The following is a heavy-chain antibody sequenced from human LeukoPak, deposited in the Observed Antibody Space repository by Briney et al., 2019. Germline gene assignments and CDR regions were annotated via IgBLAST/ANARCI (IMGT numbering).Heavy chain of an antibody. CDR3: ARRTFGGVIAY. CDR2: IYTSGST. J-gene: IGHJ4*02. Sequence: SESLSLTCTVSGGSISSGSYYWSWIRQPAGKGLEWIGRIYTSGSTNYNPSLKSRVTISVDTSKNQFSLKLSSVTAADTAVYYCARRTFGGVIAYWGQGTLVTVSS. D-gene: IGHD3-16*02. CDR1: GGSISSGSYY. V-gene: IGHV4-61*02.